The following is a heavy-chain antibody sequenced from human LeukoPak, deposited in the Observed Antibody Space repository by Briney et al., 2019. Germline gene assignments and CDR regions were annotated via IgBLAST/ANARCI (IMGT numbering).Heavy chain of an antibody. Sequence: PGGSLRLSCAASGFTFSSYSMNWVRQAPGKGLEWVSSISSSSSYIYYADSVKGRFTISRDNAKNSLYLQMNSLRAEDTAVYYCAKDPGGRYCSSTSCYQTFDYWGQGTLVTVSS. CDR1: GFTFSSYS. D-gene: IGHD2-2*01. CDR2: ISSSSSYI. CDR3: AKDPGGRYCSSTSCYQTFDY. J-gene: IGHJ4*02. V-gene: IGHV3-21*04.